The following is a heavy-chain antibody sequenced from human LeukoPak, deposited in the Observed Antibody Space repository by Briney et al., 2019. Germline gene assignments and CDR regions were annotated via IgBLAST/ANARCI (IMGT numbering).Heavy chain of an antibody. CDR1: GGSISSSSYY. D-gene: IGHD1-26*01. CDR3: GRLIVGTTKGFDD. Sequence: SETLSLTCTVSGGSISSSSYYWGWIRQPPGKGLEWIGSIYYSGSTYYNPSLKSRVTISVDTSKNQFSLKLRSVTAADTAVYYCGRLIVGTTKGFDDWGQGTLVTVSS. J-gene: IGHJ4*02. V-gene: IGHV4-39*01. CDR2: IYYSGST.